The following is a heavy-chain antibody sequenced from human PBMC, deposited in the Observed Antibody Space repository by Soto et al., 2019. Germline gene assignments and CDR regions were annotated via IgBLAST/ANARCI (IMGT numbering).Heavy chain of an antibody. D-gene: IGHD6-13*01. CDR2: ISGGGGST. Sequence: PGVSLRLSCAASGFTFNNYSMSWVRQAPGKGLEWVSSISGGGGSTYYADSVKGRFTISRDNSKNTLYLQMNSLRAEDAALYYCAKDLYSSEYWGQGTLVTVSS. CDR3: AKDLYSSEY. J-gene: IGHJ4*02. V-gene: IGHV3-23*01. CDR1: GFTFNNYS.